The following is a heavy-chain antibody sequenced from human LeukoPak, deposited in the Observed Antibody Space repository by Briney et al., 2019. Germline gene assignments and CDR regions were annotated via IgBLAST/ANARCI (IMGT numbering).Heavy chain of an antibody. J-gene: IGHJ4*02. Sequence: SETLSLAFTLSGASPGICCNCWGWIRQPPGKGLVWIGYISYSGSTNYNPSLKSRVTISVDTSKNQFSLKLSSVTATDTAVYYCVRAGTYYDVLCGHGPAYSNSWGQGTLVTVSS. V-gene: IGHV4-61*01. CDR2: ISYSGST. CDR1: GASPGICCNC. D-gene: IGHD3-3*01. CDR3: VRAGTYYDVLCGHGPAYSNS.